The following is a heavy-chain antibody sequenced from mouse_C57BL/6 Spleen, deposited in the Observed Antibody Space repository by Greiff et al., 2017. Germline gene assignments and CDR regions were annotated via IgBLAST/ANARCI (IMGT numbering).Heavy chain of an antibody. CDR1: GYTFTSYW. V-gene: IGHV1-50*01. CDR2: IDPSDSYT. J-gene: IGHJ1*03. Sequence: QVQLQQPGAELVKPGASVKLSCKASGYTFTSYWMQWVKQRPGQGLEWIGEIDPSDSYTNYNQKLKGKATLTVDTSSSTAYMQLSSLTSEDSAVYYCARSTTTVDWYFDVWGTGTTVTVSS. D-gene: IGHD1-1*01. CDR3: ARSTTTVDWYFDV.